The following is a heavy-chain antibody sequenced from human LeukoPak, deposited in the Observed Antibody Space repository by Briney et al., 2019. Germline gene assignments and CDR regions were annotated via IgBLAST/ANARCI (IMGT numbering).Heavy chain of an antibody. V-gene: IGHV3-15*01. J-gene: IGHJ4*02. CDR1: GFTFSNAW. D-gene: IGHD4-17*01. CDR3: TTDTEGGNTVTSLPLGY. Sequence: GGSLRLSCAASGFTFSNAWMSWVRQAPGKGLEWAGRIKSKSDGGTTDYAAPVKGRFTIARDDSKNTLYLQMNSLKTEDTAVYYCTTDTEGGNTVTSLPLGYWGQGTLVTVSS. CDR2: IKSKSDGGTT.